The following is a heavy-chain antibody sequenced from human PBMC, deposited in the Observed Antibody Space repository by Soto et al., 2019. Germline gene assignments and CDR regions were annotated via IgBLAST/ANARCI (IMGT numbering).Heavy chain of an antibody. CDR3: ARDNYGSSGYYYGAFHI. V-gene: IGHV4-31*03. Sequence: SETLSLTCTVSGGSISSGGHYWSWVRQHPGKGLEWIGCIFYSGSTYYNPSLKSRVTISVDTSRNQFSLKLTSVTAADTAVYFCARDNYGSSGYYYGAFHIWGQGTMVTVSS. CDR2: IFYSGST. CDR1: GGSISSGGHY. J-gene: IGHJ3*02. D-gene: IGHD3-22*01.